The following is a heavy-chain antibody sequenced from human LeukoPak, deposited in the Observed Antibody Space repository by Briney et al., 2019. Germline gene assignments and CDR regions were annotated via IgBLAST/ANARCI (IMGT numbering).Heavy chain of an antibody. CDR1: GGTFSSYA. J-gene: IGHJ5*02. CDR3: ARGRWVNTVTDWFDP. D-gene: IGHD4-17*01. V-gene: IGHV1-69*01. CDR2: IIPIFGTA. Sequence: SVKVSCKASGGTFSSYAISWVRQAPGQGLEWMGGIIPIFGTANYAQKFQGRVTITADESTSTVYMELSSLRSEDTAVYYCARGRWVNTVTDWFDPWGQGSLVTVSS.